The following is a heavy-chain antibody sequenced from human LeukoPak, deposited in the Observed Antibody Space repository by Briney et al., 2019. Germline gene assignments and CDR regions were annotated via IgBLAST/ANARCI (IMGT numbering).Heavy chain of an antibody. CDR3: ARDRGSGDYGDHGWFDP. CDR1: GGSISSSSYY. CDR2: IYYSGST. Sequence: SETLSLTCTVSGGSISSSSYYWGWIRQPPGKGLEWIGSIYYSGSTYYNPSLKSRVTISVDRSKNQFSLKLSSVTAADTAVYYCARDRGSGDYGDHGWFDPWGQGTLVTVSS. J-gene: IGHJ5*02. V-gene: IGHV4-39*07. D-gene: IGHD4-17*01.